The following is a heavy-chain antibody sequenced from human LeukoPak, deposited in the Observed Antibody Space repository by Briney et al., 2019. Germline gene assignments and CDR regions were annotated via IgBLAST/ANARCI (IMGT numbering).Heavy chain of an antibody. V-gene: IGHV3-15*01. D-gene: IGHD2-21*01. Sequence: GGSLRLSCAASGFTFSNAWMSWVRQAPGKGLEWVGRIKTKTDGGTTDYAAPVKGRFTISRDDSKNTLYLQMNSLRAEDTAVYYCARAIVVSYYYYGMDVWGQGTTVTVSS. CDR2: IKTKTDGGTT. J-gene: IGHJ6*02. CDR1: GFTFSNAW. CDR3: ARAIVVSYYYYGMDV.